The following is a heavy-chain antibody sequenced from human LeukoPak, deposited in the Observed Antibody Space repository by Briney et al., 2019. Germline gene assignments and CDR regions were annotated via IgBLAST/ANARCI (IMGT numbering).Heavy chain of an antibody. V-gene: IGHV1-2*02. CDR1: GYTFTGYY. J-gene: IGHJ5*02. Sequence: GASVKVSCKASGYTFTGYYMHWVRQAPGQGLEWMGWINPNSGGTNYAQKFQGRVTMTRDTSISTAYMELSRLRSDDTAVYYCARAMGTSSSNWFDPWGQGTLVTVSS. CDR3: ARAMGTSSSNWFDP. CDR2: INPNSGGT. D-gene: IGHD2-2*01.